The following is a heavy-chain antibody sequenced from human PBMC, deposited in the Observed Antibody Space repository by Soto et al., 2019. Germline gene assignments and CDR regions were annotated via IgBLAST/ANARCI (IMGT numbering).Heavy chain of an antibody. CDR2: ISYDGSNE. V-gene: IGHV3-30*03. Sequence: QVLWVESGGGVVQPGESLRLSCAASGFDFSSFAMQWVRQAPGKGLEWVTTISYDGSNEYYGDSVKGRFTISRDNSKNTLHLQMNSLRTDDTGIYYCASVLDYWGQGTVVTVSS. J-gene: IGHJ4*02. CDR1: GFDFSSFA. CDR3: ASVLDY.